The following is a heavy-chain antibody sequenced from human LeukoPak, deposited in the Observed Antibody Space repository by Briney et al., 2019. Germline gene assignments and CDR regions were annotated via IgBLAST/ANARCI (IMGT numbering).Heavy chain of an antibody. V-gene: IGHV3-72*01. CDR3: ARAKYSANGYSDY. D-gene: IGHD1-26*01. CDR2: IRNKANSYTT. Sequence: GGSLRLSCAASGFTFSDHYMDWVRQAPGKGLEWVGRIRNKANSYTTEYAASVKGRFTISRDDSKNSLYLQMSSLKTEDTALYYCARAKYSANGYSDYWGQGTLVTVSS. J-gene: IGHJ4*02. CDR1: GFTFSDHY.